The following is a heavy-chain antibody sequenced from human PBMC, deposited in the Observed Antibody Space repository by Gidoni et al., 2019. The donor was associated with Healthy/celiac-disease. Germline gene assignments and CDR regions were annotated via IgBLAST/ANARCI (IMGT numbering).Heavy chain of an antibody. D-gene: IGHD3-3*01. Sequence: QVQLVQSGAEVKKPGSSVKVSCKASGGTFSSYAISWVRQAPGQGLEWMGGIIPIFGTANYAQKFQGRVTITADESTSTAYRELSSLRSEDTAVYYCARGSYYDFWSGYSTDYYYYMDVWGKGTTVTVSS. V-gene: IGHV1-69*01. CDR1: GGTFSSYA. CDR3: ARGSYYDFWSGYSTDYYYYMDV. CDR2: IIPIFGTA. J-gene: IGHJ6*03.